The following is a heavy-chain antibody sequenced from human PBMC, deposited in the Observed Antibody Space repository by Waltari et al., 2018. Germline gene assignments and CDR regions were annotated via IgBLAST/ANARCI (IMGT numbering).Heavy chain of an antibody. J-gene: IGHJ3*02. CDR1: GFMFNTYS. CDR2: ITSASTAI. D-gene: IGHD6-6*01. V-gene: IGHV3-48*01. CDR3: ARVRAGSPSGTGAFDI. Sequence: EVQLVESGGNLAQPGGSLRLSCAASGFMFNTYSLTWVRQAPGKGLEWVSYITSASTAIYYAVSVKGRFTVSRDNAKYSLYLQMNSLRVEDTAVYYCARVRAGSPSGTGAFDIWGQGTMVTVSS.